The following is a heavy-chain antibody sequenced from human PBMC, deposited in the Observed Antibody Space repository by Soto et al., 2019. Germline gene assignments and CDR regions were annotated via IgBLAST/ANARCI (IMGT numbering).Heavy chain of an antibody. CDR2: IIPIFGIA. V-gene: IGHV1-69*10. CDR1: GGTFSSYA. CDR3: ARTYFDWLSLGGFYYYYYMDV. D-gene: IGHD3-9*01. J-gene: IGHJ6*03. Sequence: ASVKVSCKASGGTFSSYAISWVRQAPGQGLEWMGGIIPIFGIANYAQKFQGRVTITADKSTSTAYMELSSLRSEDTAVDYCARTYFDWLSLGGFYYYYYMDVWGKGTTVTVSS.